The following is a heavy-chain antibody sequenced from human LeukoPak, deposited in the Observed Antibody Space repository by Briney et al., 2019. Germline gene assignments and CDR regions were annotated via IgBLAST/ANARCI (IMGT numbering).Heavy chain of an antibody. CDR3: VKGDWHGSGNYYSDQFRP. V-gene: IGHV3-30*18. Sequence: PGGSLRLSCAASGFTFSNYGMHWVRQAPGKGLEWVAFISYHGSNKYYADSVKDRFTISRDNSQNTLFLQMNSLTADDTAAYYCVKGDWHGSGNYYSDQFRPWGPGTLVTVSS. J-gene: IGHJ5*02. D-gene: IGHD3-10*01. CDR2: ISYHGSNK. CDR1: GFTFSNYG.